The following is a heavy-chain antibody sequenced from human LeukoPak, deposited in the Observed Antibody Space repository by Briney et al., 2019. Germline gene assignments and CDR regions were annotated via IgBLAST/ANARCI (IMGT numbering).Heavy chain of an antibody. CDR1: GFTFSSYD. CDR2: IRYDGSNK. CDR3: AKDLSYYDSSGYPPGY. J-gene: IGHJ4*02. D-gene: IGHD3-22*01. Sequence: GGSLRLSCAASGFTFSSYDMHWVRQAPGKGLEWVAFIRYDGSNKYYADSVKGRFTISRDNSKSTLYLQMNSLRAEDTAVYYCAKDLSYYDSSGYPPGYWGQGTLVTVSS. V-gene: IGHV3-30*02.